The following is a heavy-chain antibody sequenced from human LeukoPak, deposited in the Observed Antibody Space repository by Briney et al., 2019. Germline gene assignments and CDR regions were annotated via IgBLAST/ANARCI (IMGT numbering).Heavy chain of an antibody. Sequence: SETLSLTCTLSAGSISSGDYYWTWLRQPPGKGLEWIGYIYYSETTSYNPSLKSPLPISVDTSKNQFTLKLSSVTAGDRAVYYCAIFPGEGDPFDIWGQGPVVTVSS. D-gene: IGHD3-16*01. CDR2: IYYSETT. V-gene: IGHV4-30-4*01. CDR1: AGSISSGDYY. CDR3: AIFPGEGDPFDI. J-gene: IGHJ3*02.